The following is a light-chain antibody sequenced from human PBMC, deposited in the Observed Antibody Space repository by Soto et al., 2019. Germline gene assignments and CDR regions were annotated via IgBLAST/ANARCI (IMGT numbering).Light chain of an antibody. V-gene: IGLV1-47*01. CDR1: SSNIGSNY. Sequence: QSVLTQPPSASGTPGQRVTISCSGSSSNIGSNYVYWYQQLPGSAPKLLIYRNNQRPSGVPVRFSGSKSGTSASLAISGLRYEDEADYYCAAWDDSLSGVVFGGGTKLTVL. J-gene: IGLJ2*01. CDR2: RNN. CDR3: AAWDDSLSGVV.